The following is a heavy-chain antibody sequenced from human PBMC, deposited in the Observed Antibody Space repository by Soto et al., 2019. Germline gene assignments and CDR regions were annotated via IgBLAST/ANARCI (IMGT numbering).Heavy chain of an antibody. CDR3: ARRYYGSGRLDP. D-gene: IGHD3-10*01. CDR1: GGSISSYY. CDR2: IYYSGST. V-gene: IGHV4-59*01. J-gene: IGHJ5*02. Sequence: QVQLQESGPGLVKPSETLSLTCTVSGGSISSYYWCWTRPPPGKGLEWLGNIYYSGSTNYTPSLMSRVTISLDTSKNHFSLRLGSVTASDTALYYCARRYYGSGRLDPWGQGTLVTVSS.